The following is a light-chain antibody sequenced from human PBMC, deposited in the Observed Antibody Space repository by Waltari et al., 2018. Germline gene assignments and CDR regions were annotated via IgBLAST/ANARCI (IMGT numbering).Light chain of an antibody. Sequence: DIMLTQSPGTLSLSPVERATLSCRASQSISRYLPWYQHKPGQAPRLLIYDASSRATGIPDRFSGSGSGTDFSLTISRLEPEDFAVYYCQKYGTLPATFGQGTKVEIK. J-gene: IGKJ1*01. CDR1: QSISRY. CDR2: DAS. V-gene: IGKV3-20*01. CDR3: QKYGTLPAT.